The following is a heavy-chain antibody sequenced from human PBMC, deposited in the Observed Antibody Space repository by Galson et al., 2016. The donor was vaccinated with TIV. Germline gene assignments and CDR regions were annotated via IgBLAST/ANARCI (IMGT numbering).Heavy chain of an antibody. V-gene: IGHV4-31*03. D-gene: IGHD1-26*01. CDR1: GGSINSGAYY. CDR2: IYYSGST. J-gene: IGHJ1*01. Sequence: TLSLTCTVSGGSINSGAYYWSWIRQHPGKGLEWIGNIYYSGSTRYNPSLKSRPTISGDTSENNLSLKLTSVTAADTAVYYCTRWTDSGSYYEYFQTWGQGTLVTVSS. CDR3: TRWTDSGSYYEYFQT.